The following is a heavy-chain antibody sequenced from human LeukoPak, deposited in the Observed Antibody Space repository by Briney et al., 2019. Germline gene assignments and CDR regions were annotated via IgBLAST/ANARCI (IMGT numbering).Heavy chain of an antibody. CDR1: GFTFSSYE. J-gene: IGHJ4*02. CDR3: ATSRTFDY. D-gene: IGHD1-1*01. V-gene: IGHV3-48*03. Sequence: GGSLRPSCAASGFTFSSYEMNWVRQAPGKGLEWVSYISSGGGTIYYADSVEGRFTISRDNAKNSLYLQMNGLRAEDTAVYYCATSRTFDYWGQGTLVTVSS. CDR2: ISSGGGTI.